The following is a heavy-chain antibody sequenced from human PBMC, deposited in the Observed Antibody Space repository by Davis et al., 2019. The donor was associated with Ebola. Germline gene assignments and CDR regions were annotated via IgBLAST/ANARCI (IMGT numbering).Heavy chain of an antibody. Sequence: PGGSLRLSCAASGFTFSSYAMSWVRQAPGKGLEWVSAISGSGGSTYYADSVKGRFTISRDNSKNTLYLQMNSLRAEDTAVYYCVRGYYGSGKRVTDAFDIWGQGTMVTVSS. CDR3: VRGYYGSGKRVTDAFDI. CDR1: GFTFSSYA. V-gene: IGHV3-23*01. J-gene: IGHJ3*02. CDR2: ISGSGGST. D-gene: IGHD3-10*01.